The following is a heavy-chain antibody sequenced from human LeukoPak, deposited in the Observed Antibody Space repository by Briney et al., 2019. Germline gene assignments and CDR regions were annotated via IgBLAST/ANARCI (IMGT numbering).Heavy chain of an antibody. Sequence: PGGSLRLSCRASGVNFNIYSMNWVCQAPGKGLEWVSGISGSSSHTKDADFVRGRFTIYRDNSRNTLFLQLNSLTAEDTAVYYCAKEHDYTNAAPEWGFDSWGQGSLVIVSS. CDR3: AKEHDYTNAAPEWGFDS. CDR2: ISGSSSHT. D-gene: IGHD2-2*02. CDR1: GVNFNIYS. V-gene: IGHV3-23*01. J-gene: IGHJ4*02.